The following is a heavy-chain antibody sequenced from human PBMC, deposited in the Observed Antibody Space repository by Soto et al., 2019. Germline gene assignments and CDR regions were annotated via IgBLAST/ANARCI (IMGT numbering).Heavy chain of an antibody. CDR1: GYSFTNYG. D-gene: IGHD6-13*01. CDR2: IYPIDSYT. CDR3: ARLSQLVHDT. J-gene: IGHJ5*02. V-gene: IGHV5-10-1*03. Sequence: EVQLVQSGAEVKKPGGSLRISCKGCGYSFTNYGIRWVRQMPGKGLEWMGRIYPIDSYTSYSPSFQGHVTISADKSISTPFLQSSSLNTSDTAMYYCARLSQLVHDTWGQGPLVTVS.